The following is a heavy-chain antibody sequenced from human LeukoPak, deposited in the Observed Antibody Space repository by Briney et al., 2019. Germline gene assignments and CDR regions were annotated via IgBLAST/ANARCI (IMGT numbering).Heavy chain of an antibody. CDR3: ASGIFDEGLD. CDR1: LFTLSNYW. Sequence: PGGALRLSCAASLFTLSNYWMHWVRDAPGKGRVWVSRINSDGSSTSYADSVKGRFNISRDNAKSTLYLQMNSLRAEDTAVYYCASGIFDEGLDWGQGTLVTVSS. J-gene: IGHJ4*02. D-gene: IGHD3-9*01. CDR2: INSDGSST. V-gene: IGHV3-74*01.